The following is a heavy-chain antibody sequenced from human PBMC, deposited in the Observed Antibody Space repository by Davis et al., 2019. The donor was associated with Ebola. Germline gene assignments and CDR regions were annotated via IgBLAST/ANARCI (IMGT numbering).Heavy chain of an antibody. J-gene: IGHJ4*02. V-gene: IGHV3-49*04. CDR3: TRVGAKWELLIYFDY. Sequence: GGSLRLSCTASGFTFGDYAMSWVRQAPGKGLEWVGFIRSKAYGGTTEYAASVKGRFTISRDDSKSIAYLQMNSLKTEDTAVYYCTRVGAKWELLIYFDYWGQGTLVTVSS. CDR1: GFTFGDYA. CDR2: IRSKAYGGTT. D-gene: IGHD1-26*01.